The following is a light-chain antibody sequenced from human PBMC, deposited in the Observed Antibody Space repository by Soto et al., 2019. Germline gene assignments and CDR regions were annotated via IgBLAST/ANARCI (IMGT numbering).Light chain of an antibody. V-gene: IGLV1-51*01. CDR1: TSNIGENF. CDR2: DSD. CDR3: GTWDTSLSAGI. J-gene: IGLJ2*01. Sequence: QSVLTQPPSVSAAPGQKVTISCSGSTSNIGENFVSWYQQVPGAAPKLVIFDSDQRPSGIPDRFSGSKSGTSASLDITGLQTADEADYFCGTWDTSLSAGIFGGGTKVTVL.